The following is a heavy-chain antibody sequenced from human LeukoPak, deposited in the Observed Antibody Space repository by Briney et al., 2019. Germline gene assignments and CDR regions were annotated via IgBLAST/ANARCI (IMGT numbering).Heavy chain of an antibody. V-gene: IGHV3-48*01. CDR1: GFTFSSYS. Sequence: GGSLRLSCAASGFTFSSYSMNWVRQAPGKGLEWASYISSGSSTIYYADSVKGRFTISRDNAKNSLYLQMNSLRAEDTAVYYCAKDIATASHWGQGTLVTVSS. D-gene: IGHD6-13*01. CDR3: AKDIATASH. CDR2: ISSGSSTI. J-gene: IGHJ4*02.